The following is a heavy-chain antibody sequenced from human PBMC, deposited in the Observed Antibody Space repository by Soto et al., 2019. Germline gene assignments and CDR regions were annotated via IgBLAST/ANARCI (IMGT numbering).Heavy chain of an antibody. V-gene: IGHV3-23*01. CDR2: ISGSDGTT. J-gene: IGHJ6*02. Sequence: EVQLLESGVGLTQPGGSLRLSCAASGFIFSDYAMYWVRQAPGKGLEWVSVISGSDGTTYYADAVRGRFTMSRDNSRNTIYLQMMILRAEDTAVYYCAKVIGGSESYWGGSHYYYALDAWGQGTTVTVSS. D-gene: IGHD3-10*01. CDR3: AKVIGGSESYWGGSHYYYALDA. CDR1: GFIFSDYA.